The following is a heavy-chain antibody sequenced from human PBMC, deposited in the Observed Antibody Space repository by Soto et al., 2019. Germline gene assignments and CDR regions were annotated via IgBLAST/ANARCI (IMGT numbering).Heavy chain of an antibody. Sequence: DVQLLESGGGLVQPGGSLRLSCGASGFTFNTYSMSWVRQAPGKWLECVSIISGSGTSTYYADSVKGRFIISRDNSKNTLYLQMNILRAAYTAVYYCAKISSSTFPAEYWVQGTLVTVSS. CDR2: ISGSGTST. D-gene: IGHD6-13*01. CDR3: AKISSSTFPAEY. J-gene: IGHJ4*02. CDR1: GFTFNTYS. V-gene: IGHV3-23*01.